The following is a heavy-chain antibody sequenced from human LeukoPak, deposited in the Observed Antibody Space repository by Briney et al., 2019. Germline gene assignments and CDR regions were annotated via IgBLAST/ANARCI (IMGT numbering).Heavy chain of an antibody. V-gene: IGHV3-11*01. CDR1: GFTFSDYF. J-gene: IGHJ3*02. CDR3: AREQYDDSGPDAFDI. D-gene: IGHD3-3*01. CDR2: ISNSGSTI. Sequence: PGGSLRLSCAASGFTFSDYFMSWIRQAPQKGLEWVSYISNSGSTIYYADSVKGRFTISRDNAKNSLYLQMNSLRAEDMAVYYCAREQYDDSGPDAFDIWGQGTMVTVSS.